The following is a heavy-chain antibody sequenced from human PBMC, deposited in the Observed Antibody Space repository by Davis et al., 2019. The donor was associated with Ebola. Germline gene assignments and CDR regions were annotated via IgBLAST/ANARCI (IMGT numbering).Heavy chain of an antibody. Sequence: ASVKVSCKASGYTFTSYAMHWVRQAPGQRLEWMGWINAGNGNTKYSQKFQGRVTITRDTSTSTAYMELSSLRSEDTAVYYCARAIAVAPGGFDYWGQGTLVTVSS. CDR1: GYTFTSYA. J-gene: IGHJ4*02. CDR3: ARAIAVAPGGFDY. CDR2: INAGNGNT. V-gene: IGHV1-3*01. D-gene: IGHD6-19*01.